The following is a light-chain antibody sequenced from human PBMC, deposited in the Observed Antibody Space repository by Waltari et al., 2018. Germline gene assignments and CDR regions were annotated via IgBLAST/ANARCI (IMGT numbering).Light chain of an antibody. V-gene: IGKV4-1*01. CDR2: WAS. CDR1: RSFFCTTDNRNC. J-gene: IGKJ4*01. CDR3: QQYSNTPLT. Sequence: DIVLTRPPDSLAVSLGGRATINCKASRSFFCTTDNRNCLAWYQQKPGQPPKLLTYWASTRESGVPDRFSASGSGTDFSLTISSLQAEDVAVYYCQQYSNTPLTFGGGTRVEIK.